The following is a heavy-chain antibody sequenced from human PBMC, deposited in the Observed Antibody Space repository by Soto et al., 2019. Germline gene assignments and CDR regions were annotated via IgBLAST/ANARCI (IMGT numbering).Heavy chain of an antibody. CDR2: IRYDGSNI. J-gene: IGHJ4*02. CDR3: VRDGVGATVFFGYFDY. D-gene: IGHD1-26*01. CDR1: GVIFSGYG. Sequence: GGSLRLSCAASGVIFSGYGMHWVRQAPGKGLERVTVIRYDGSNIYYADSVKGRFTISRDNSNNTLYLQMNSLRAEDTAVYYCVRDGVGATVFFGYFDYWGQGALVTVSS. V-gene: IGHV3-33*01.